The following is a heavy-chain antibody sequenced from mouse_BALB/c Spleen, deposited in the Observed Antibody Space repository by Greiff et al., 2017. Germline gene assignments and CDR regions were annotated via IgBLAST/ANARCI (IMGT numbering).Heavy chain of an antibody. CDR2: IYPGDGDT. CDR1: GYTFTSYW. CDR3: ARDGFAY. Sequence: QVQLKESGAELARPGASVKLSCKASGYTFTSYWMQWVKQRPGQGLEWIGAIYPGDGDTRYTQKFKGKATLTADKSSSTAYMQLSSLASEDSAVYYCARDGFAYWGQGTLVTVSA. V-gene: IGHV1-87*01. J-gene: IGHJ3*01.